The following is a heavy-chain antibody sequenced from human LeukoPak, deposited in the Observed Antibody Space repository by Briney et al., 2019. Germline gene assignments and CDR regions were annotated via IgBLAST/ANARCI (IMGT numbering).Heavy chain of an antibody. J-gene: IGHJ4*02. CDR2: IIPIFGTA. D-gene: IGHD6-19*01. Sequence: SVKLSCKASGGTFSSYAISRVRQAPGQGLEWMGGIIPIFGTANYAQKFQGGVTITADKSTSTAYMELSSLRSEDTAVYYCARDIAVACTGGYFDYWGQGTLVTVSS. CDR3: ARDIAVACTGGYFDY. V-gene: IGHV1-69*06. CDR1: GGTFSSYA.